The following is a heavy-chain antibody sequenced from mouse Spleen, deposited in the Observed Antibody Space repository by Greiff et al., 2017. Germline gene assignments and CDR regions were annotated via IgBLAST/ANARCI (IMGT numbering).Heavy chain of an antibody. Sequence: QVQLKETGPGLVAPSQSLSITCTVSGFSLTSYGVHWVRQPPGKGLEWLVVIWSDGSTNYNSALKSRLSISKDNSKSQVFLKMNSLQTDDTAMYYCARDDGDYFDYWGQGTTLTVSS. CDR1: GFSLTSYG. J-gene: IGHJ2*01. CDR3: ARDDGDYFDY. V-gene: IGHV2-6*03. CDR2: IWSDGST. D-gene: IGHD2-12*01.